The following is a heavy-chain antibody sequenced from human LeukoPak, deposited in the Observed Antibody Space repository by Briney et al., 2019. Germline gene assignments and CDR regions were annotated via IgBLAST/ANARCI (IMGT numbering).Heavy chain of an antibody. D-gene: IGHD3-22*01. Sequence: GGSLRLSCAASGFTFSSYSMNWVRQAPGKGLEWVSSISSSSSYIYYADSVKGRFTISRDNAKNSLYLQMNSLRAEDAAVYYCARDYYDSSGFDWFDPWGQGTLVTVSS. V-gene: IGHV3-21*01. CDR1: GFTFSSYS. CDR3: ARDYYDSSGFDWFDP. CDR2: ISSSSSYI. J-gene: IGHJ5*02.